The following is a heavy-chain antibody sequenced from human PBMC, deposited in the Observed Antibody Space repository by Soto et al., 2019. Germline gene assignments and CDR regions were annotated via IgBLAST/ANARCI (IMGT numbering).Heavy chain of an antibody. CDR1: GGSFSGYY. CDR2: INHSGST. V-gene: IGHV4-34*01. Sequence: LSLTCAVYGGSFSGYYWRWIRQPPGKGLEWIGEINHSGSTNYNPSLKSRVTISVDTSKNQFSLKLSSVTAADTAVYYCARDSIPGFLRFLGPRRAGGSAPGGQGPLAPVS. D-gene: IGHD3-3*01. J-gene: IGHJ5*02. CDR3: ARDSIPGFLRFLGPRRAGGSAP.